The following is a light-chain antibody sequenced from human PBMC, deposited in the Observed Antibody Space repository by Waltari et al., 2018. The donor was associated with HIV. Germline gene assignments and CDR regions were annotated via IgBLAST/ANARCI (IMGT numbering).Light chain of an antibody. Sequence: DIQLTQSPSFLSASVGDRVTITGRASQGIDSNLAWYQQKPGKAPKLLIYDASTLQSGVPSRFSGSGSGTEFTLTISSLQPEDFATYYCQQLKTYPAVTFGQGTGLEI. CDR3: QQLKTYPAVT. CDR2: DAS. V-gene: IGKV1-9*01. J-gene: IGKJ5*01. CDR1: QGIDSN.